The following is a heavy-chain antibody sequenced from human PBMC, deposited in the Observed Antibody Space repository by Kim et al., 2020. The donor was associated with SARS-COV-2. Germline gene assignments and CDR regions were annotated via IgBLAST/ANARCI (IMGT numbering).Heavy chain of an antibody. D-gene: IGHD6-19*01. V-gene: IGHV3-53*04. J-gene: IGHJ4*02. CDR3: ARVRSSGWYGY. CDR2: T. Sequence: TYYADSEKGRCTISRHKSKNTLYLQMNSLRAEDTAVYYRARVRSSGWYGYWGQGTLVTVSS.